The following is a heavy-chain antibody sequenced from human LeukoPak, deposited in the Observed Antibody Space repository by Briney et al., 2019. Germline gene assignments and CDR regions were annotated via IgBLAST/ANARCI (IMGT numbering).Heavy chain of an antibody. CDR3: ARDFGDYRVDY. D-gene: IGHD4-17*01. Sequence: SETLSLTCTVSGGSISSSNYYWGWIRQPPGKGLEWIGTIHYSGNTYYNPSLKSRVAISVDTSKNQFSLRLSSVTAAGTAVYYCARDFGDYRVDYWGQGTLVTVSS. J-gene: IGHJ4*02. CDR2: IHYSGNT. CDR1: GGSISSSNYY. V-gene: IGHV4-39*01.